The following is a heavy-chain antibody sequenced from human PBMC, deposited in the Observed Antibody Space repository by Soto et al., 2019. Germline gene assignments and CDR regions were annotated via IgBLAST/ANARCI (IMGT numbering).Heavy chain of an antibody. CDR3: VKDRSGSWAFDY. V-gene: IGHV3-30*18. CDR2: ISHDGSNK. Sequence: QVQLVESGGGVVQPGRSLRLSCAASGFTFSDYVMHWARQAPGKGLEWVASISHDGSNKWYADSVKGRFTISRDDSKNTLYFEMNSLSPEDTAVYYCVKDRSGSWAFDYWGQGTLVTVSS. CDR1: GFTFSDYV. D-gene: IGHD6-13*01. J-gene: IGHJ4*02.